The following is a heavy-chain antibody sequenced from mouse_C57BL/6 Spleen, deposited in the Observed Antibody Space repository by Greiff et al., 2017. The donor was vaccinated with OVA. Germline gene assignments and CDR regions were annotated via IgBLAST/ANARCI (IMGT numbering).Heavy chain of an antibody. D-gene: IGHD2-1*01. Sequence: EVQLQQSGPELVKPGASVKISCKASGYTFTDYYMNWVKQSHGKSLEWIGDINPNNGGTSYNQKFKGKATLTVDKSSSTAYIELRSLTSEDSAVYYCARDGNYNYWGQGTTLTVSS. CDR1: GYTFTDYY. CDR3: ARDGNYNY. V-gene: IGHV1-26*01. J-gene: IGHJ2*01. CDR2: INPNNGGT.